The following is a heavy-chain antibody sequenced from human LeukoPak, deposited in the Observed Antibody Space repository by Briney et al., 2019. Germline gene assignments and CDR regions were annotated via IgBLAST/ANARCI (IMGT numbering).Heavy chain of an antibody. J-gene: IGHJ6*02. D-gene: IGHD3-3*01. CDR3: ASDHSPVYYFCSGYNYYYYGMDV. Sequence: PGGSLRLSCAASGFTFSSYSMNWVRQAPGKGLEWVSSISSSSSYIYYADSVKGRFTISRDNAKNSLYLQMNSLRAEDTAVYYCASDHSPVYYFCSGYNYYYYGMDVWGQGTTVTVSS. CDR2: ISSSSSYI. V-gene: IGHV3-21*01. CDR1: GFTFSSYS.